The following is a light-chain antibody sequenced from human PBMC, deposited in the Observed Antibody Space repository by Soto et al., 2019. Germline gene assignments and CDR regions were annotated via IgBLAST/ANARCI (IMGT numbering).Light chain of an antibody. CDR2: EVD. Sequence: QSALTQPASVSGSPRQSITISCTGTSNDVGGYNYVSWYQQHPGKAPKLIIYEVDNRPSGVSNRFSGSKSGNTASLTISGLQPEDEADYYCSSYASGNTAALFGGGTQLTVL. V-gene: IGLV2-14*01. CDR1: SNDVGGYNY. CDR3: SSYASGNTAAL. J-gene: IGLJ7*01.